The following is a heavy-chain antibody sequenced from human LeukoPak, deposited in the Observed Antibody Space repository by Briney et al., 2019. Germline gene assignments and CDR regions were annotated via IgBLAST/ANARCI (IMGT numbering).Heavy chain of an antibody. J-gene: IGHJ6*03. D-gene: IGHD3-22*01. CDR3: ARDGSSGYVDV. Sequence: PSETLSLTCTVSGGSISSGDYYWSWIRQPPGKGLEWIGYIYYSGSTYYNPSLKSRVTMSVDTSKNQFSLKLSSVTAADTAVYYCARDGSSGYVDVWGKGTTVTVSS. CDR2: IYYSGST. V-gene: IGHV4-30-4*08. CDR1: GGSISSGDYY.